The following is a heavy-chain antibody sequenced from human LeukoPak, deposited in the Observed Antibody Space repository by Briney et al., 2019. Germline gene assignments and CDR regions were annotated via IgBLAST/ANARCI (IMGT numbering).Heavy chain of an antibody. CDR1: GFTFSSYG. V-gene: IGHV3-30*18. J-gene: IGHJ6*02. CDR3: AKDYSSGWYGYYYYYRMDV. D-gene: IGHD6-19*01. Sequence: GGSLRLSCVASGFTFSSYGMHWVRQAPRKGLEWVAVISYDGSNKYYADSVKGRFTISRDNSKNTLYLQMNSLRAEDTAVYYCAKDYSSGWYGYYYYYRMDVRGQGTTVTVSS. CDR2: ISYDGSNK.